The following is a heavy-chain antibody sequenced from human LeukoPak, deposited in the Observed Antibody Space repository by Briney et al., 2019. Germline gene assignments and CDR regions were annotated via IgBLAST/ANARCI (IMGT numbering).Heavy chain of an antibody. CDR3: AREVVVAATPLGY. Sequence: PSETLSLTCTVSGGSISSGGYYWSRIRQHPGKGLEWIGYIYYSGSTYYNPSLKSRVTISVDTSKNQFSLKLSSVTAEDTAVYYCAREVVVAATPLGYWGQGTLVTVSS. D-gene: IGHD2-15*01. J-gene: IGHJ4*02. V-gene: IGHV4-31*03. CDR1: GGSISSGGYY. CDR2: IYYSGST.